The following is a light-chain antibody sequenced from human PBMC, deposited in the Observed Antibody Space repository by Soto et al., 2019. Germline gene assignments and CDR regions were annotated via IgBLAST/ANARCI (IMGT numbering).Light chain of an antibody. V-gene: IGLV2-14*01. CDR1: RSDVGRYDY. CDR2: EVT. J-gene: IGLJ1*01. CDR3: SSYTSSTTAV. Sequence: QSALTQVASVSGSPGQSITISCTGTRSDVGRYDYVSWYQQHPDKAPKLVIYEVTNRPSGVSDRFSGSKSGNTASLTISGLQAEAEANYYCSSYTSSTTAVFGTGTKLTVL.